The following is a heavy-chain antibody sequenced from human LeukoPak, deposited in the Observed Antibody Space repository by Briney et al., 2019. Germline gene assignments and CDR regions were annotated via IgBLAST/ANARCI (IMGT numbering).Heavy chain of an antibody. CDR3: ARHTGMYSRGWSFVH. D-gene: IGHD6-19*01. CDR1: GGSISSSSNY. J-gene: IGHJ4*02. Sequence: NPSETLSLTCTVSGGSISSSSNYWGWIRQSPGKGLEWIGSMYYSLSTYYNPALKSRLTISVDTSKNHLSVKLTSVTAADTAVYYCARHTGMYSRGWSFVHWGQGTLVTVSS. CDR2: MYYSLST. V-gene: IGHV4-39*01.